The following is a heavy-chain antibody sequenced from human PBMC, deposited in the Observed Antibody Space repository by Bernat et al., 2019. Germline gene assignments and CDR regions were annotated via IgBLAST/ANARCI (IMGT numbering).Heavy chain of an antibody. Sequence: EVQLVESGGGFVQPGGSLRLSCAASGFTFSNYWMHWVRQAPGKGLVWVSRINSDGSTTRYADSVKGRFTISRDNAKNTLFLQMNSLSAEDTAVYFCAREGSDTPYNWFDPWGQGTLVTVSS. V-gene: IGHV3-74*01. J-gene: IGHJ5*02. D-gene: IGHD5-18*01. CDR3: AREGSDTPYNWFDP. CDR1: GFTFSNYW. CDR2: INSDGSTT.